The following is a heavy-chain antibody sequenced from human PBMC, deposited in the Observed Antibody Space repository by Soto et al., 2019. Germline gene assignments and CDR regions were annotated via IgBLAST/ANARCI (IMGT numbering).Heavy chain of an antibody. D-gene: IGHD4-4*01. CDR1: GFTFSSYV. V-gene: IGHV3-30-3*01. Sequence: QVQLVESGGGVVQPGRSLRLSCAASGFTFSSYVMHWVRQAPGKGLEWVAVISYDGSNKYYADSVKGRFTISRDNSKNTLYLQMNSLRAEDTAVYYCAREATVSFDYWGQGTLVTVSS. CDR2: ISYDGSNK. J-gene: IGHJ4*02. CDR3: AREATVSFDY.